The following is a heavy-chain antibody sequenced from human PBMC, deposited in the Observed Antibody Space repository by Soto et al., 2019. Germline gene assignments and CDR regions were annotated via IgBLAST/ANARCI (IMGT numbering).Heavy chain of an antibody. CDR3: AGAWEHLYFDY. CDR2: MHYSGST. J-gene: IGHJ4*02. CDR1: GGSVTSTSYY. Sequence: LSLTCTVSGGSVTSTSYYWSWIRQPPGKGLEWIGYMHYSGSTNYNPSLKSRVTISVDTSKNQFSLKLSSVTAADTAVYYCAGAWEHLYFDYWGQGTLVTVSS. V-gene: IGHV4-61*01. D-gene: IGHD1-26*01.